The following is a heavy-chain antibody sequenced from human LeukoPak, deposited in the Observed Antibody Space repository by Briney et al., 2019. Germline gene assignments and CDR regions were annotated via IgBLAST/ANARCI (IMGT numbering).Heavy chain of an antibody. CDR2: ISGSGGST. J-gene: IGHJ4*02. Sequence: GGTLRLSCGASGFTFSSYGMSWVRQAPGKGLEWVPVISGSGGSTYYADSVKGRFTISRDNSKNTLYLQMNSLRAEDTAVFYCAKGRYQLLSLYFFDYWGQGTLVTVSS. CDR3: AKGRYQLLSLYFFDY. V-gene: IGHV3-23*01. CDR1: GFTFSSYG. D-gene: IGHD2-2*01.